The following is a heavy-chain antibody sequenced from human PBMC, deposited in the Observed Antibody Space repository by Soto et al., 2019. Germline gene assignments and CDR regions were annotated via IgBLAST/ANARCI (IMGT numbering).Heavy chain of an antibody. V-gene: IGHV3-66*01. J-gene: IGHJ4*02. CDR2: IYSGGAT. D-gene: IGHD4-17*01. CDR1: GFTVSSNY. Sequence: EVKLVASGGGLVQPGGSLRLSCEASGFTVSSNYMTWVRQAPGKGLEWVSVIYSGGATYYADSVKGRFTISRDNSKNTLYLQMNSLRAEDTAVYYCARAPLYGGNSVWGQGTVVTVS. CDR3: ARAPLYGGNSV.